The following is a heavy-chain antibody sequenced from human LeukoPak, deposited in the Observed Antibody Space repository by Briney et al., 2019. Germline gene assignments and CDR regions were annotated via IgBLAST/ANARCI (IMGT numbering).Heavy chain of an antibody. V-gene: IGHV3-53*01. Sequence: GGSLRLSCAASGFTFSSNSMTWVRQAPGKGLEWVSVIHSGGITFYADAAKGRFTISRDTSKNTLHLQMNSLRGEDTAVYYCARVASGYYENYFDYWGRGTLVTVSS. CDR3: ARVASGYYENYFDY. D-gene: IGHD3-22*01. J-gene: IGHJ4*02. CDR2: IHSGGIT. CDR1: GFTFSSNS.